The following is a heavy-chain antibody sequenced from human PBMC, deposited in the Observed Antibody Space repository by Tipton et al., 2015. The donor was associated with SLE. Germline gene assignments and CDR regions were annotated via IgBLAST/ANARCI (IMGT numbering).Heavy chain of an antibody. V-gene: IGHV3-30*02. CDR3: AKDHSSGWSLYYFDY. J-gene: IGHJ4*02. CDR1: GFTFSSYG. D-gene: IGHD6-19*01. Sequence: SLRLSCAASGFTFSSYGMHWARQAPGKGLEWVALIWYDGSNKYYADSVKGRFTISRDNSKNTLYLQMNSLRAEDTAVYYCAKDHSSGWSLYYFDYWGQGTLVTVSS. CDR2: IWYDGSNK.